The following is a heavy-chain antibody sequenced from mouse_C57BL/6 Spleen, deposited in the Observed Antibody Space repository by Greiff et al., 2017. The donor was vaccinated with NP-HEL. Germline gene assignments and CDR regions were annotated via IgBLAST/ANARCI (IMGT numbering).Heavy chain of an antibody. CDR3: ARWGIYYYGSSYGYFDV. CDR2: INPSTGGT. J-gene: IGHJ1*03. CDR1: GYSFTGYY. D-gene: IGHD1-1*01. Sequence: EVQLQQSGPELVKPGASVKISCKASGYSFTGYYMNWVKQSPEKSLEWIGEINPSTGGTTYNQKFKAKATLTVDKSSSTACMQLKSLTSEDSAVYYCARWGIYYYGSSYGYFDVWGTGTTVTVSS. V-gene: IGHV1-42*01.